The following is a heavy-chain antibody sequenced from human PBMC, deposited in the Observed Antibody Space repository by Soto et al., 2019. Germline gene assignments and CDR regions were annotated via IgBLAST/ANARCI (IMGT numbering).Heavy chain of an antibody. D-gene: IGHD3-10*01. V-gene: IGHV1-46*01. CDR2: INPNGGST. Sequence: ASVKVSCKASGYTFINYYIHWVRQAPGQGLEWMGIINPNGGSTTYAQNFHGRVTMTRDTSTSTVYMELNSLRSEDTAVYFCARDGWFSALRVKFGMDVWGQGTTVTVSS. CDR3: ARDGWFSALRVKFGMDV. J-gene: IGHJ6*02. CDR1: GYTFINYY.